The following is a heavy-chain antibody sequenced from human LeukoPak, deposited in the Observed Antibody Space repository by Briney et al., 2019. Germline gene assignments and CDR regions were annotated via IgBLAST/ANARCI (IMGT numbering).Heavy chain of an antibody. CDR1: GFSFSSYA. V-gene: IGHV3-30-3*01. D-gene: IGHD2-2*02. Sequence: GGSLRLSCAASGFSFSSYAMHWVRQAPGKGLEWVAVISYDGSNKYYADSVKGRFTISRDKSKNTLYLQMNSLRAEDTAVYYCAGYNCSSTTCYTGGFDYWGQGTLVTVSS. CDR3: AGYNCSSTTCYTGGFDY. CDR2: ISYDGSNK. J-gene: IGHJ4*02.